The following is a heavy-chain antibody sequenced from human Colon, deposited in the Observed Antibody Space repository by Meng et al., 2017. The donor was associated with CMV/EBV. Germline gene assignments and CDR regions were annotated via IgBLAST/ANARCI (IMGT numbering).Heavy chain of an antibody. D-gene: IGHD6-19*01. V-gene: IGHV1-18*01. CDR2: TSLYNGNT. J-gene: IGHJ4*02. CDR3: ARGQTVTGTPDIDY. CDR1: TYIFNNYG. Sequence: STYIFNNYGINWVRQAPGQGFEWMGWTSLYNGNTLYAQKFRDRVIMTIDTSTTTAYVEVRSLRSDDTAVYYCARGQTVTGTPDIDYWGQGSPVTVSS.